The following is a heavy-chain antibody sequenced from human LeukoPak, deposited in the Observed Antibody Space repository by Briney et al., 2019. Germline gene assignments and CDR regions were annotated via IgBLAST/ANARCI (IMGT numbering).Heavy chain of an antibody. CDR2: ISGSGGST. J-gene: IGHJ4*02. CDR1: GFTFSSYG. CDR3: AKDPYTYYYDSSGYTFDY. D-gene: IGHD3-22*01. V-gene: IGHV3-23*01. Sequence: GGSLRLSCAASGFTFSSYGMTWVRQAPGKGLEWVSTISGSGGSTYYADSVKGRFTISRDNSKNTLYLQMNSLRAEDTAIYYCAKDPYTYYYDSSGYTFDYWGQGTLVTVSS.